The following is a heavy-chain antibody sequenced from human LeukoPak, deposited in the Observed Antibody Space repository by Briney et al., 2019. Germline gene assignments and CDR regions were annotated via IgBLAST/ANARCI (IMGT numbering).Heavy chain of an antibody. Sequence: SESLSLTCTVSGGSISSYYWSWIRQPPGKGLEWIGYVYYGGNTKKNPSLKSRATISADTSMNQFSLNLSSATAADTAVYYCARGYRDFYYYLDVWGKGTTVTVYS. CDR1: GGSISSYY. V-gene: IGHV4-59*01. J-gene: IGHJ6*03. CDR2: VYYGGNT. D-gene: IGHD4-11*01. CDR3: ARGYRDFYYYLDV.